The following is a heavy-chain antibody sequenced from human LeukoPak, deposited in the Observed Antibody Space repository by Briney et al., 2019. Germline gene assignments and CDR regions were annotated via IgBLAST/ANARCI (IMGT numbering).Heavy chain of an antibody. CDR1: GFTFTSSA. Sequence: ASVKVSCKASGFTFTSSAMQWVRQARGQRLEWIGWIVVGSGNTDYAQKFQERVTITRDMSTSTAYMELSSLRSEDTAVYYCGARYYYESSGYYSSWAPPRGWFDPWGQGTLVTVSS. J-gene: IGHJ5*02. V-gene: IGHV1-58*02. CDR3: GARYYYESSGYYSSWAPPRGWFDP. CDR2: IVVGSGNT. D-gene: IGHD3-22*01.